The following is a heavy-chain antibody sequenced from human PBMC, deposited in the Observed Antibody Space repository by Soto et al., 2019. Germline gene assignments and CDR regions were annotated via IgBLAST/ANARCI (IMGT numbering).Heavy chain of an antibody. J-gene: IGHJ5*02. CDR1: GASISGYY. CDR3: VRDGTKTLRDWFDP. D-gene: IGHD1-1*01. CDR2: IYATGTT. V-gene: IGHV4-4*07. Sequence: ETLSLTCTVSGASISGYYWSWIRKSAGKGLEWIGRIYATGTTDYNPSLKSRVMMSVDTSKKQFSLRLRSVTAADTAVYYCVRDGTKTLRDWFDPWGQGSSVTVSS.